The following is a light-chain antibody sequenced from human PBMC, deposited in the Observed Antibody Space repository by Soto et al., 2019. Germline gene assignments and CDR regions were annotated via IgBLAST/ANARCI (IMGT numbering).Light chain of an antibody. J-gene: IGLJ1*01. CDR2: DVS. Sequence: QSALTQPASVSGSPGQSITISCTGTSSDVGSYKYVSWYQQHPGQAPKLMIYDVSYRPSGVSDRFSGSKSGNTASLTISGRQAEDEADYYCNSYTGTSALVFGTGNKLTVL. V-gene: IGLV2-14*01. CDR3: NSYTGTSALV. CDR1: SSDVGSYKY.